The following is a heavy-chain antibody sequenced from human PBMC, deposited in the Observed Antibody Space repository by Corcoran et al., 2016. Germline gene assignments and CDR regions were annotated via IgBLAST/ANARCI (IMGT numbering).Heavy chain of an antibody. CDR3: GRSSWNDY. CDR2: IKGGDNEK. D-gene: IGHD6-13*01. J-gene: IGHJ4*02. V-gene: IGHV3-7*01. Sequence: EVQLVESGGGLVQPGGSLRLSCAASGFPFDTYWMNWVRQAPGKGLEWVAHIKGGDNEKYYVDSVKGRFTISRDNDKKLVYLQMYSLRAEDTAVYYCGRSSWNDYWGQGTLVTVSS. CDR1: GFPFDTYW.